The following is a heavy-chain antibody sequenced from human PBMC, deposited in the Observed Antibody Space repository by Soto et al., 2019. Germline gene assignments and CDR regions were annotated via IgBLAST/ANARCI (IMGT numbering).Heavy chain of an antibody. CDR2: IYWVDDK. CDR1: GFSLTTSGVG. Sequence: QITLKESGPTVVKPTQTLTLTCTFSGFSLTTSGVGVGWIRQPPGKTPAWLALIYWVDDKRYSPSLRSRLSITKDTSKHQVVLTMTNTDPADTATYYCAHSPRTTGFTTSAYAYWGQGTLVTVSS. J-gene: IGHJ4*02. D-gene: IGHD2-2*01. CDR3: AHSPRTTGFTTSAYAY. V-gene: IGHV2-5*02.